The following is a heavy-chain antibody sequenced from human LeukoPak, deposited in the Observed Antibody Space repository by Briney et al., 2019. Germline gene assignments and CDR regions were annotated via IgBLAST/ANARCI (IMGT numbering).Heavy chain of an antibody. V-gene: IGHV4-4*02. CDR2: INHSGST. D-gene: IGHD3-3*01. Sequence: PSETLSLTCAVSGGSISSSNWWSWVRQPPGKGLEWIGEINHSGSTNYNPSLKSRVTISVDTSKNQFSLKLSSVTAADTAVYYCARSLYYDFWSGYPRGYYGMDVWGQGTTVTVSS. CDR1: GGSISSSNW. CDR3: ARSLYYDFWSGYPRGYYGMDV. J-gene: IGHJ6*02.